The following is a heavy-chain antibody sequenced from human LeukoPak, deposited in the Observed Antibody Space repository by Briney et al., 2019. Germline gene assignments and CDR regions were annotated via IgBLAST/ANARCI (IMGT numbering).Heavy chain of an antibody. V-gene: IGHV1-8*01. CDR2: MNPNSGNT. J-gene: IGHJ4*02. CDR3: ARGWFGQLLQDY. D-gene: IGHD3-10*01. Sequence: ASVKLSCKASGYTFTSYDINWVRQATGRGPEWMGWMNPNSGNTGYAQQFQGRVTMTRTTSTSTAYMKLSSLRSDDTAVYYCARGWFGQLLQDYWGQGTLVTVSS. CDR1: GYTFTSYD.